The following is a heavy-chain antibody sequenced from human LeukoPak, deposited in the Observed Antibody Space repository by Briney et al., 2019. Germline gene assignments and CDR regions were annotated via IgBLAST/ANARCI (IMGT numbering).Heavy chain of an antibody. CDR2: ISGSGGST. D-gene: IGHD3-16*02. J-gene: IGHJ3*02. Sequence: GGSLRLSCAASGFTFSSYAMSWVRQAPGKGLEWVSAISGSGGSTYYADSVKGRFTISRGNSKNTLYLQMNSLRAEDTAVYYCAKQGRQIPFGGVVAIAPFDIWGQGTMVTVSS. CDR3: AKQGRQIPFGGVVAIAPFDI. V-gene: IGHV3-23*01. CDR1: GFTFSSYA.